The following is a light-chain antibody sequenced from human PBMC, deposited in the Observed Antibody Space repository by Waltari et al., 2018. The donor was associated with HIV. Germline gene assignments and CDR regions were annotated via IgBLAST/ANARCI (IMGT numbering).Light chain of an antibody. Sequence: HSALTQPASVSGSPGQSITISCTGTSSDVGGYNYLSWYQQHPGKAPKLMIYDVTKRPSGVSNRFSGSKSGNTASLTISGLQAEDEADYYCCSYAGSSIPVVFGGGTKLTVL. CDR1: SSDVGGYNY. V-gene: IGLV2-23*02. CDR2: DVT. CDR3: CSYAGSSIPVV. J-gene: IGLJ3*02.